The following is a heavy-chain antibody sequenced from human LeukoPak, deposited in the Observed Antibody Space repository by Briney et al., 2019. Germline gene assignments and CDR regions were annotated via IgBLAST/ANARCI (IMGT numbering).Heavy chain of an antibody. V-gene: IGHV4-61*02. J-gene: IGHJ6*03. Sequence: SETLSLTCTVSGGSISSGSYYWSWIRQPAGKGLEWIGRIYTSGSTNYNPSLKSRVIISVDMSKNQFSLNLRSVTAADTAVYYCARNDYGDPNYYYYMDVWGKGTPVTVSS. CDR2: IYTSGST. CDR1: GGSISSGSYY. CDR3: ARNDYGDPNYYYYMDV. D-gene: IGHD4-17*01.